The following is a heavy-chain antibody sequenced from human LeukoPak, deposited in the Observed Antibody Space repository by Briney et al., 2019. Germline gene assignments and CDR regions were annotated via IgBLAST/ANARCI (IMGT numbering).Heavy chain of an antibody. CDR2: ISYDASNK. CDR3: ARGEMWFGELLPYYYYYGMDV. V-gene: IGHV3-30-3*01. CDR1: GFTFNTYA. J-gene: IGHJ6*02. Sequence: GGSLRLSCAASGFTFNTYAMHWVRQAPGKGLEWVAVISYDASNKFYADSVKGRFTISRDNAKNSLYLQMNSLRAEDTAVYYCARGEMWFGELLPYYYYYGMDVWGQGTTVTVSS. D-gene: IGHD3-10*01.